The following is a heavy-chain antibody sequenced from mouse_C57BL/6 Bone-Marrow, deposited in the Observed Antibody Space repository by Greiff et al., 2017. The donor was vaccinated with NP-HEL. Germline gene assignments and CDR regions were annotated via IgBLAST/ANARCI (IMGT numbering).Heavy chain of an antibody. CDR1: GYTFTSYW. CDR3: ARLDRYFDY. Sequence: QVHVKQPGAELVRPGSSVKLSCKASGYTFTSYWMHWVKQRPIQGLEWIGNIDPSDSETHYNQKFKDKATLTVDKSSSTAYMQLSSLTSEDSAVYYCARLDRYFDYWGQGTTLTVSS. V-gene: IGHV1-52*01. CDR2: IDPSDSET. J-gene: IGHJ2*01.